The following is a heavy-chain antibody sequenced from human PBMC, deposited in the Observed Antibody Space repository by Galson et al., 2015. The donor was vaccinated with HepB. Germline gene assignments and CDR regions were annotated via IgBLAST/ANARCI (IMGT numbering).Heavy chain of an antibody. CDR2: IWYEGSKK. J-gene: IGHJ4*02. V-gene: IGHV3-33*01. CDR3: ARGDPMSDDSDGPFDY. D-gene: IGHD3-22*01. Sequence: SLRLSCAASEFTFSHYGMHWVRQAPGKGPEGVAVIWYEGSKKYYADSVKGRFTISRDNSKSTLYVYLQMTSLRAEDTAVYYWARGDPMSDDSDGPFDYWGQGTLVTVSS. CDR1: EFTFSHYG.